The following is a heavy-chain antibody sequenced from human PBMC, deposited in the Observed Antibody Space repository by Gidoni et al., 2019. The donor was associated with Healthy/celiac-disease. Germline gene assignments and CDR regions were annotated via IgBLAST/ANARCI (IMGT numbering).Heavy chain of an antibody. CDR3: ASPGGLFSGLDV. V-gene: IGHV3-23*01. J-gene: IGHJ6*02. CDR2: ISGSGGST. D-gene: IGHD3-10*01. Sequence: EVQLLESGGGLVQPGGSLRLSCSASRFTFSSYAMSWVRQAPGKGLEWVSAISGSGGSTYYADSVKGRFTISRDNSKNTLYLQMNSLRAEDTAVYYCASPGGLFSGLDVWGQGTTVTVSS. CDR1: RFTFSSYA.